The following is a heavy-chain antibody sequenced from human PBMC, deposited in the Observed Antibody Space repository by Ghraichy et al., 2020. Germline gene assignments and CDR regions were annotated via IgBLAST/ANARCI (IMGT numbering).Heavy chain of an antibody. V-gene: IGHV4-34*01. CDR3: ARGRGRHYYDILTGYRHYFDY. Sequence: SETLSLTCAVYGGSFSGYYWSWIRQPPGKGLEWIGEINHSGSTNYNPSLKSRVTISVDTSKNQFSLKLSSVTAADTAVYYCARGRGRHYYDILTGYRHYFDYWGQGTLVTVSS. CDR1: GGSFSGYY. J-gene: IGHJ4*02. D-gene: IGHD3-9*01. CDR2: INHSGST.